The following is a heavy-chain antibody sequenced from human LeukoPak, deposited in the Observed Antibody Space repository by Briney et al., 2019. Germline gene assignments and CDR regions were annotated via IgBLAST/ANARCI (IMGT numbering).Heavy chain of an antibody. J-gene: IGHJ5*01. CDR3: ARRVGFYGSESLNYFDP. CDR1: GGSIGSSSYY. D-gene: IGHD3-10*01. Sequence: SETLSLTCTVSGGSIGSSSYYWGWIRQPPGKGLEWIGSIFRTGSTYYTASLKSRVSISVDTSKNHFVLNLTSVTAADTAVYFCARRVGFYGSESLNYFDPWGQGILVSVSS. CDR2: IFRTGST. V-gene: IGHV4-39*02.